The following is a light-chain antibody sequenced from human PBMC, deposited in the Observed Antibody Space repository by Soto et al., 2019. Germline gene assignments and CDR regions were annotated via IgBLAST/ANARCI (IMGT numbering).Light chain of an antibody. V-gene: IGKV3-20*01. CDR2: GAS. J-gene: IGKJ1*01. Sequence: EVVRTQSPGTMSVSPGERATLSCRASQSVDSNLAWYQLKPGQAPRLLIYGASSRATGIPDRFSGSGSGTDFTLTIRRLEPEDFAVYYCQQYGSSGTFGQGTKLDIK. CDR3: QQYGSSGT. CDR1: QSVDSN.